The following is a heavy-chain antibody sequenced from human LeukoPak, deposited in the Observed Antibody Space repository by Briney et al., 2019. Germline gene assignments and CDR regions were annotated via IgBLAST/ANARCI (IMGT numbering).Heavy chain of an antibody. D-gene: IGHD1-26*01. CDR3: ARRKATDAFDY. Sequence: PGGSLRLSCAASGFTFSSYSMNWVRQAPGEGLEWVSSISSSSSYIYYADSMKGRFTISRDNAKNSLYLQMNSLRAEDTAVYYCARRKATDAFDYWGQGTLVTVSS. V-gene: IGHV3-21*01. J-gene: IGHJ4*02. CDR1: GFTFSSYS. CDR2: ISSSSSYI.